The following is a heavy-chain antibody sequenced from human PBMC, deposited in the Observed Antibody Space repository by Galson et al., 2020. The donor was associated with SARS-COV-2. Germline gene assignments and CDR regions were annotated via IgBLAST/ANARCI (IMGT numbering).Heavy chain of an antibody. Sequence: QLGESLKISCPASGFTFSSYAMYWVRQAPGKGLEYVSSLSADGGSTYYANSVKGRFTISRDNSKNTLFLQMGSLGLEDLAVYYCARKGSGGYRDCWGQGALVTVSS. CDR3: ARKGSGGYRDC. J-gene: IGHJ4*02. D-gene: IGHD2-15*01. CDR1: GFTFSSYA. V-gene: IGHV3-64*01. CDR2: LSADGGST.